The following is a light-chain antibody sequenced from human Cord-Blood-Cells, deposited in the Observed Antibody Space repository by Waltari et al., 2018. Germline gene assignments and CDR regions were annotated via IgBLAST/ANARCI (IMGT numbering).Light chain of an antibody. Sequence: DIVLTPSPGPLSLSPAERPTTSCRARQSVSSSYLAWYQQKPGQAPRLLIYGASSRATGIPDRFSGSGSGTDFTLTISRLEPEDFAVYYCQQYGSSPLTFGGGTKVAIK. CDR1: QSVSSSY. CDR2: GAS. V-gene: IGKV3-20*01. CDR3: QQYGSSPLT. J-gene: IGKJ4*01.